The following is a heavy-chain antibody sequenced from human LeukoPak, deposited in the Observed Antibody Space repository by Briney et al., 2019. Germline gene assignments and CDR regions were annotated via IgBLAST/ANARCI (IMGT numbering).Heavy chain of an antibody. D-gene: IGHD3-22*01. CDR2: INHGGGA. V-gene: IGHV4-34*01. CDR1: GGSFSGYY. Sequence: SETLSLTCAVYGGSFSGYYWSWIRQPPGKGLEWIGEINHGGGANYNPSLKSRVTVSGDTSNNQFSLKLSPVTAADTAVYYCARGAYYDSSGYYFDYWGQGTLVTVSS. CDR3: ARGAYYDSSGYYFDY. J-gene: IGHJ4*02.